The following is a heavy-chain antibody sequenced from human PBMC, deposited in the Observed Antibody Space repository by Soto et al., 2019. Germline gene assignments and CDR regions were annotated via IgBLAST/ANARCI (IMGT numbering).Heavy chain of an antibody. CDR2: IYYSGST. D-gene: IGHD3-10*01. V-gene: IGHV4-59*01. CDR1: GGSISSYY. Sequence: SETLSLTCTVSGGSISSYYWSWIRQPPGKGLEWIGYIYYSGSTNYNPSLKSRVTISVDTSKNQFSLKLSSVTAADTAVYYCARLQHYYGSGSYYNVFDYWGQGTLVTVSS. CDR3: ARLQHYYGSGSYYNVFDY. J-gene: IGHJ4*02.